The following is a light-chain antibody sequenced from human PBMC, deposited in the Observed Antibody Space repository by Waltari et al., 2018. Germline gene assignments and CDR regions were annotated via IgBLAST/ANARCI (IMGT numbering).Light chain of an antibody. Sequence: DIQMTQSPSSLSASVGDRVPISCRSSQTISNYLNWYQQKPGKAPKLLIYAASSLQSGVPSRFSASGSGTDFTLTIGSLQPEDFATYYCQQSYIAPYTFGQGTKLEIK. CDR3: QQSYIAPYT. V-gene: IGKV1-39*01. J-gene: IGKJ2*01. CDR1: QTISNY. CDR2: AAS.